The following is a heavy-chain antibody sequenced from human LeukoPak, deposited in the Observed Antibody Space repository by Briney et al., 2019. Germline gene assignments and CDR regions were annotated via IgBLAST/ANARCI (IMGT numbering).Heavy chain of an antibody. CDR1: GFTFSSFE. V-gene: IGHV3-48*03. CDR2: ISDSGNTI. D-gene: IGHD1-14*01. Sequence: PGGSLRLSCAASGFTFSSFEMHWVRQAPGKGLEWVSYISDSGNTIVYADSVKGRFTISRDNAENSLYLKMNSLRAEDTAVYFCVREGVNPETWFDPWGQGTLVTVSS. CDR3: VREGVNPETWFDP. J-gene: IGHJ5*02.